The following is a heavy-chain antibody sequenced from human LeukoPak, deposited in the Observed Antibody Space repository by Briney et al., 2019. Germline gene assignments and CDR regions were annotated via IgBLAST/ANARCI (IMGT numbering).Heavy chain of an antibody. V-gene: IGHV3-23*01. CDR2: ISGSGGST. Sequence: GGSLRLSCAASGFTFSSYAMSWVRQAPGKGLEWVSVISGSGGSTYYADPVKGRFTISRDNSKNTLYLQMNSLRAEDTAVYYCAKDPDSCDWPCPFDYWGQGTLVTVSS. J-gene: IGHJ4*02. CDR1: GFTFSSYA. CDR3: AKDPDSCDWPCPFDY. D-gene: IGHD2-21*02.